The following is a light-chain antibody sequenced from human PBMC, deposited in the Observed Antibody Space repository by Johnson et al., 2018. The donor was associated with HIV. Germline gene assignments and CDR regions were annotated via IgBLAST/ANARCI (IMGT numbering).Light chain of an antibody. V-gene: IGLV1-51*01. J-gene: IGLJ1*01. CDR2: DNN. CDR1: SSNIGNNY. Sequence: QSVLTQPPSVSAAPGQKVTISCSGSSSNIGNNYVSWYQQLPGTAPKLLIYDNNRRPSGTPDRFYGSKSGKSATLGITGLQTGDEADYYCGTWDSSLSAVVFGTWTKVTVL. CDR3: GTWDSSLSAVV.